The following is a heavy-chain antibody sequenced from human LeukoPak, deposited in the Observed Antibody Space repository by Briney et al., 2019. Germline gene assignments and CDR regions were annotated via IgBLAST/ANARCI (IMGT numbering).Heavy chain of an antibody. V-gene: IGHV3-9*01. Sequence: PGGSLRLSCVVSGFTFDDHSMHWVRQAPGKGLEWVSGISWSGGTLGYADSVKGRFTISRDNAKNSLYLQMNSLRGEDTAVYYCGRCAGTPQYYYYYYYMDVWGKGTTVTVSS. D-gene: IGHD1/OR15-1a*01. CDR3: GRCAGTPQYYYYYYYMDV. CDR2: ISWSGGTL. CDR1: GFTFDDHS. J-gene: IGHJ6*03.